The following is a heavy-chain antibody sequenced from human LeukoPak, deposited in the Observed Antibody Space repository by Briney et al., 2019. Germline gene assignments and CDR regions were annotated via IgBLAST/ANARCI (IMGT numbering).Heavy chain of an antibody. CDR3: AITEPSNWGLNNRFDP. V-gene: IGHV1-69*01. CDR1: GGTLSSYA. Sequence: ASVKLSCKASGGTLSSYAISWVRQAPGQGLEWMGGVRPIFCTANYAQKYQRRVTITADESTSTAYMELSSLRSEDTAVYYCAITEPSNWGLNNRFDPWGQGTLVTVSS. D-gene: IGHD7-27*01. CDR2: VRPIFCTA. J-gene: IGHJ5*02.